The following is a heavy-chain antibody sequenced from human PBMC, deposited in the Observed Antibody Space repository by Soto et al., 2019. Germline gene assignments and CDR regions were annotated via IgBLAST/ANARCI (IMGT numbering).Heavy chain of an antibody. CDR2: IYWDDDK. D-gene: IGHD6-6*01. V-gene: IGHV2-5*02. CDR3: AHSKYSRSSFDY. CDR1: GFSLSTSDVG. J-gene: IGHJ4*02. Sequence: QITLKESGPPLVKPTQTLTLTCTFSGFSLSTSDVGVGWIRQPPGKALEWLALIYWDDDKRYSPSLKSRLTITKDTSKNQVVLTMTNMDPVDTATYCCAHSKYSRSSFDYWGQGTLVTVSS.